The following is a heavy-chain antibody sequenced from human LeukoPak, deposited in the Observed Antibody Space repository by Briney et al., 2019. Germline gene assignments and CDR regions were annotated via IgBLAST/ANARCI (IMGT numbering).Heavy chain of an antibody. CDR1: GFTFSTYW. V-gene: IGHV3-7*01. CDR3: ATDRDNSDWQKRFDS. J-gene: IGHJ4*02. Sequence: TGGSLRLSCAASGFTFSTYWMNWYRQAPGKGLEWVGNINQDASEINYVDSVRCRFTISRDNAKNSLHLQMNSLRAEDTAVYYCATDRDNSDWQKRFDSWGQGTLVTVSS. D-gene: IGHD2-21*02. CDR2: INQDASEI.